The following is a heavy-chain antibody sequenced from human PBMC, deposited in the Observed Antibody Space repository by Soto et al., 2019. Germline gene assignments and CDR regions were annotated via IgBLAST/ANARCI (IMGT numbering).Heavy chain of an antibody. Sequence: ASVKISCTASGYCVTSYAMHWVRQPPGQILEWMGWINAGNGNTKYSQKFQGRVTITRDTSASTAYMELSSLRSEDTAVYYCARVATIFGVVTHYGVDVWGQGNTVTGS. V-gene: IGHV1-3*01. D-gene: IGHD3-3*01. CDR3: ARVATIFGVVTHYGVDV. CDR1: GYCVTSYA. J-gene: IGHJ6*02. CDR2: INAGNGNT.